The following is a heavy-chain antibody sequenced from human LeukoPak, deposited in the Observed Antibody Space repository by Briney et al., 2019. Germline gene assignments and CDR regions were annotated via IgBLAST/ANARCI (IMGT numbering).Heavy chain of an antibody. Sequence: SGTLSLTCAVSGGSISSSNWWSWVRQPPGKGLEWIGEIYHSGSTNYNPSLKSRVTISVDRSKNQFSLKLSSVTAADTAVYYCARGDISSSRADAFDIWGQGTMVTVSS. CDR3: ARGDISSSRADAFDI. CDR2: IYHSGST. CDR1: GGSISSSNW. J-gene: IGHJ3*02. V-gene: IGHV4-4*02. D-gene: IGHD6-13*01.